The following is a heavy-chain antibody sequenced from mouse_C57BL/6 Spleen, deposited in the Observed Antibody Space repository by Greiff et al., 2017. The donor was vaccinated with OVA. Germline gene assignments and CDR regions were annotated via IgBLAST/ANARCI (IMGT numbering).Heavy chain of an antibody. CDR2: IYPGSGST. D-gene: IGHD2-2*01. J-gene: IGHJ4*01. V-gene: IGHV1-55*01. CDR1: GYTFTSYW. CDR3: ARFHMVTTGPYAMYY. Sequence: QVQLQQPGAELVKPGASVKMSCKASGYTFTSYWITWVKQRPGQGLEWIGDIYPGSGSTNYNEKFKSKATLTVDTSSSTAYMQLSSLTSEDSAVYYCARFHMVTTGPYAMYYWGQGTSVTVSS.